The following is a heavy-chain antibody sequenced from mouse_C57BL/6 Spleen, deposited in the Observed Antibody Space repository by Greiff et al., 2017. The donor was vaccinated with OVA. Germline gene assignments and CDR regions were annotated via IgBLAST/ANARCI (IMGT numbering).Heavy chain of an antibody. J-gene: IGHJ2*01. D-gene: IGHD2-14*01. CDR1: GFTFSSYA. V-gene: IGHV5-4*01. CDR2: ISAGGSYT. CDR3: ARDRFLDY. Sequence: EVKLVESGGGLVKPGASLKLSCAASGFTFSSYAMSWVRQTPEQGLEWVATISAGGSYTYYPDNVKGRFTISRDNANNTLYLQMSQLKSEDTAMYYWARDRFLDYWGQGTTVTVSS.